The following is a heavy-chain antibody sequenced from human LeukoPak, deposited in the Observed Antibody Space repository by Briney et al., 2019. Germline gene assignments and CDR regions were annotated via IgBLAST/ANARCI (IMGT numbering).Heavy chain of an antibody. Sequence: GGPLRLSCAASGFTFSSYWMHWVRQAPGKGLVWVSRINSDGSSTSYADSVKGRFTISRDNAKNTLYLQMNSLRAEDTAVYYCARLEMATKHFDYWGQGTLVTVSS. CDR3: ARLEMATKHFDY. CDR1: GFTFSSYW. V-gene: IGHV3-74*01. D-gene: IGHD5-24*01. J-gene: IGHJ4*02. CDR2: INSDGSST.